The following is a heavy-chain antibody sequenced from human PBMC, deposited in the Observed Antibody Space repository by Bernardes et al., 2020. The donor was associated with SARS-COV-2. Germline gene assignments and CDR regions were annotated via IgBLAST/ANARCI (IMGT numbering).Heavy chain of an antibody. J-gene: IGHJ4*02. Sequence: VGSLILSCAASGFTFRTYVMAWVRQAPGPGLEWVSAITDSGGNPYYADSVKGRFTISRDNSKNTVYLQMNSLRADDTAVYYCAKVGVVGEGGYFDYWGQGTLVTVSS. V-gene: IGHV3-23*01. D-gene: IGHD3-16*01. CDR2: ITDSGGNP. CDR1: GFTFRTYV. CDR3: AKVGVVGEGGYFDY.